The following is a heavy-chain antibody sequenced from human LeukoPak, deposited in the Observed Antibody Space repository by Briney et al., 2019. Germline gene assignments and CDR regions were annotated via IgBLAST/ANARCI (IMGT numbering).Heavy chain of an antibody. CDR3: ASGGGRLGRDAFDI. V-gene: IGHV4-31*03. CDR1: GSSISSGGYY. CDR2: IYYSGST. Sequence: PSETLSLTCTVSGSSISSGGYYWSWIRQHPGKGLEWIGYIYYSGSTYYNPSLKSRVTISVGTSKNQFSLKLSSATAADTAVYYCASGGGRLGRDAFDIWGQGTMVTVSS. J-gene: IGHJ3*02. D-gene: IGHD3-16*01.